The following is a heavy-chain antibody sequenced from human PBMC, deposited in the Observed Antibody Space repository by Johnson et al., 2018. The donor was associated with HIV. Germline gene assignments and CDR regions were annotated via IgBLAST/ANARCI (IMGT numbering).Heavy chain of an antibody. Sequence: QVQLVESGGGVVQPGRSLRLSCAASGFTFSSYAMHWVRQAPGKGLEWVAVISYDGSNKYYADSVKGRFTISRDNSKNTLYVQMNSLRAEDTAVYYCARDPDGLVSGSSSRGAFDIWGQGTTVTVSS. CDR3: ARDPDGLVSGSSSRGAFDI. D-gene: IGHD1-26*01. J-gene: IGHJ3*02. CDR2: ISYDGSNK. V-gene: IGHV3-30-3*01. CDR1: GFTFSSYA.